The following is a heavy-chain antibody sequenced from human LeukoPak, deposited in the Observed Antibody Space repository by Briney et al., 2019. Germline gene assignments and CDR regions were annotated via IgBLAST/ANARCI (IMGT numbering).Heavy chain of an antibody. Sequence: GGSRRLSCTASGLTFSNYWISWVRQAPGKGREWVANIKQDGSEKFYVDSVKGRFTISRDNAKNSLFLQMNSLRAEDMAVYYCARKRRDGHSYDYFDYWGQGTLVTVSS. D-gene: IGHD5-24*01. V-gene: IGHV3-7*05. J-gene: IGHJ4*02. CDR3: ARKRRDGHSYDYFDY. CDR2: IKQDGSEK. CDR1: GLTFSNYW.